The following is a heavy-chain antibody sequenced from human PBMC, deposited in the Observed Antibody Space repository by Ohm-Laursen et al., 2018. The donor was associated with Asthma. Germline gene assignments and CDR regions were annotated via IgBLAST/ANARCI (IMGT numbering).Heavy chain of an antibody. Sequence: SETLSLTWTVSGGSIGSDDYYWSWIRQPPGKGLEWIGYIYHSVSTYYNPSLKSRVTISVDKSKNQFSLKLSSVTAADTAVYYCARSLYDILTGHYYYGMDVWGQGTTVTVSS. CDR2: IYHSVST. J-gene: IGHJ6*02. D-gene: IGHD3-9*01. CDR3: ARSLYDILTGHYYYGMDV. V-gene: IGHV4-30-4*01. CDR1: GGSIGSDDYY.